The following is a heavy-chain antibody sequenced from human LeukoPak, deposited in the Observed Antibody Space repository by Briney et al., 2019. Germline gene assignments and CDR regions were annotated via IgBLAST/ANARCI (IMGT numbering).Heavy chain of an antibody. CDR2: INPSGGGT. J-gene: IGHJ4*02. D-gene: IGHD5-24*01. CDR1: GYTFTSYY. CDR3: ARELRGDIVDPWLQFRRGVIDY. Sequence: ASVKVSCKASGYTFTSYYMHWVRQAPGQGLEWMGKINPSGGGTSYAQKFQGRVTMTRDMSTSTVYMELSSLRSEDTAVYYCARELRGDIVDPWLQFRRGVIDYWGQGTLVTVSS. V-gene: IGHV1-46*01.